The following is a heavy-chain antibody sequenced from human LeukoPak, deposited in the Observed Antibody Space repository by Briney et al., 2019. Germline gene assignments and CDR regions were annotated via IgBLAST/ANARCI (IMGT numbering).Heavy chain of an antibody. CDR2: INHSGST. D-gene: IGHD2-15*01. J-gene: IGHJ4*02. CDR1: GGSFSGYY. V-gene: IGHV4-34*01. CDR3: SRSGPVDCSGGSGYEGY. Sequence: SETLSLTCAVYGGSFSGYYWSWIRQPPGKGLEWIGEINHSGSTNYNPSLESRVTISVDTSKNQFSLKLSSVTAADTAVYYCSRSGPVDCSGGSGYEGYWGQGTLVTVSS.